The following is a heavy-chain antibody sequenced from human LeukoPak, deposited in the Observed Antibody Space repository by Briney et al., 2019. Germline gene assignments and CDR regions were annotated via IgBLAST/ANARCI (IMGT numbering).Heavy chain of an antibody. CDR2: FDPEDGET. CDR3: ATREEYYYDSSGYQGGAFDI. D-gene: IGHD3-22*01. V-gene: IGHV1-24*01. Sequence: ASVTVSCKVSGYTLTELSMHWVRQAPGKGLRWMGGFDPEDGETIYAQKFQDRVTMTEDTSTDTSYMELSSLRSEDTAVYYCATREEYYYDSSGYQGGAFDIWGQGTMVTVSS. J-gene: IGHJ3*02. CDR1: GYTLTELS.